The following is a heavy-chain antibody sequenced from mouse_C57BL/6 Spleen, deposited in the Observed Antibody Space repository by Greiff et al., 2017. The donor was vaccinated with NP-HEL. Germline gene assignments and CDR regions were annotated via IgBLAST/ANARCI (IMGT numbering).Heavy chain of an antibody. CDR1: GYAFSSSW. CDR2: IYPGDGDT. J-gene: IGHJ2*01. D-gene: IGHD1-1*01. V-gene: IGHV1-82*01. Sequence: VQLQQSGPELVKPGASVKISCKASGYAFSSSWMNWVKQRPGKGLEWIGRIYPGDGDTNYNGKFKGKATLTADKSSSTAYMQLSSLTSEDSAVYFCARGSITTVVARNYFDYWGQGTTLTVSS. CDR3: ARGSITTVVARNYFDY.